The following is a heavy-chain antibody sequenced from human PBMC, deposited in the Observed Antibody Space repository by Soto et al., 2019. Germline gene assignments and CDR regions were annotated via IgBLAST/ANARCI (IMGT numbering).Heavy chain of an antibody. Sequence: EVQLVESGGGLVQPGESLRLSCAASGFTFSYYWMHWVRQAPGKGLVWVSRIHSDGSSTTYADSVKGRFTISRDNARNTLYLQMNSLRAEDTAVYYCARGDRGPFDLWGQGTVLTVSS. CDR3: ARGDRGPFDL. J-gene: IGHJ3*01. V-gene: IGHV3-74*01. CDR2: IHSDGSST. CDR1: GFTFSYYW. D-gene: IGHD1-26*01.